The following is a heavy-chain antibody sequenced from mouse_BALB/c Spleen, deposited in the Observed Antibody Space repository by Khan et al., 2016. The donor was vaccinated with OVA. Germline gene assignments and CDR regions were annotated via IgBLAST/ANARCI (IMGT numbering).Heavy chain of an antibody. V-gene: IGHV2-2*01. CDR2: IWSGGNT. CDR1: GFSLTTYG. J-gene: IGHJ3*01. Sequence: QVQLKQSGPGLVQPSQSLSITCTVSGFSLTTYGIHWVRQSPGKGLEWLGVIWSGGNTDYNAPFISRLIISKDNSKSQVFFKMNSLQADDTAIYYCARNSYRYDFTYWGQGTLVTVSA. D-gene: IGHD2-12*01. CDR3: ARNSYRYDFTY.